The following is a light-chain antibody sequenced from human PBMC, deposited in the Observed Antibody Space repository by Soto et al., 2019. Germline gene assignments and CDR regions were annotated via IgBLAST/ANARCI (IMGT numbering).Light chain of an antibody. CDR3: QQRDRWPPVYT. Sequence: EIVLTQSPATLSLSPGDRATLSCRASQSVTTFLAWYQQRPGQSPRLLIYDTSNRATGIPARFTSSGSVTNFTLTISGLEPEDFAVYYCQQRDRWPPVYTFGQGTKVEIK. CDR2: DTS. V-gene: IGKV3-11*01. J-gene: IGKJ2*01. CDR1: QSVTTF.